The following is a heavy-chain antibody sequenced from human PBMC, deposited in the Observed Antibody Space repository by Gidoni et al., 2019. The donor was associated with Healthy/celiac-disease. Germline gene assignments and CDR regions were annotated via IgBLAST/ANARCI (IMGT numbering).Heavy chain of an antibody. J-gene: IGHJ4*02. Sequence: QLQLQESGPGLVKPSQTLSLTCTVPGGSISSGDYYWSWIRQPPGKGLEWIGYIYYSGSTYYNPSLKSRVTISVDTSKNQFSLKLSSVTAADTAVYYCARGYCGGDCYVDYWGQGTLVTVSS. CDR1: GGSISSGDYY. D-gene: IGHD2-21*02. CDR2: IYYSGST. CDR3: ARGYCGGDCYVDY. V-gene: IGHV4-30-4*01.